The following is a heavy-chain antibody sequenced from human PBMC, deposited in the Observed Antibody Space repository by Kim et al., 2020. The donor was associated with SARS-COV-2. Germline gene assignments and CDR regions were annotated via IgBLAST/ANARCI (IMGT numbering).Heavy chain of an antibody. J-gene: IGHJ6*02. V-gene: IGHV3-21*01. CDR3: TRDWSPPLYSSIHYYGMDV. D-gene: IGHD6-13*01. CDR1: GFTFSDYT. CDR2: ISTSSSYI. Sequence: GGSLRLSCAASGFTFSDYTMNWVRQAPGKGLEWVSSISTSSSYIYHADSLKGRFAISRDNAKNSLYLQMNSLRVEDTAVYYCTRDWSPPLYSSIHYYGMDVWGQGTTVTVSS.